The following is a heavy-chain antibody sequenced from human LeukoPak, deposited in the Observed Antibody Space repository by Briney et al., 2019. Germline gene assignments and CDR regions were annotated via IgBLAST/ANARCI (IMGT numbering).Heavy chain of an antibody. CDR1: GFTFSSYE. CDR2: ISSSGSTI. J-gene: IGHJ4*02. D-gene: IGHD3-10*01. CDR3: ARHPPYGSRNWGSYYFDY. Sequence: GGSLRLSCAASGFTFSSYEMNWVRQAPGKGLEWVSYISSSGSTIYYADSVKGRFTISRDNAKNSLYLQMNSLRAEDTAVYYCARHPPYGSRNWGSYYFDYWGQGTLVTVSS. V-gene: IGHV3-48*03.